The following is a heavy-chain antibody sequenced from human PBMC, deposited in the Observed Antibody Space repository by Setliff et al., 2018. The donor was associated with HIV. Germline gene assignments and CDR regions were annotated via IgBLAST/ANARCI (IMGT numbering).Heavy chain of an antibody. V-gene: IGHV4-34*01. J-gene: IGHJ5*02. CDR1: GGSVSGHY. Sequence: PSETLSLTCAVYGGSVSGHYWGWFRQPPGKGLEWIGEITPSGATNYLPSLKSRVTMSLDTSKNQFSLKMTSVTAADTALYYCSNWNTTIDEDAWGQGTQVTVS. D-gene: IGHD5-18*01. CDR2: ITPSGAT. CDR3: SNWNTTIDEDA.